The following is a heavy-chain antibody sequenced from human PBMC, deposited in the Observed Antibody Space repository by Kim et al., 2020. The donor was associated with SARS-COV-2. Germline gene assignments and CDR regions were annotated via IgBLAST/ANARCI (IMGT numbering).Heavy chain of an antibody. Sequence: STYYSPALKSRVAISLDTSKNPFSLKLSSVTAADPAVYYCARAEGATRDPWGQGTLVTVSS. D-gene: IGHD1-26*01. V-gene: IGHV4-39*07. CDR2: ST. J-gene: IGHJ4*02. CDR3: ARAEGATRDP.